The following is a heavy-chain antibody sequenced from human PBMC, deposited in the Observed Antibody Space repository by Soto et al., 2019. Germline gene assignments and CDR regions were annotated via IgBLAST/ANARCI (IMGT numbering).Heavy chain of an antibody. J-gene: IGHJ4*02. V-gene: IGHV3-23*01. CDR1: GFTFSSYA. CDR3: ANEPTVIDDSSGNKTTFDY. CDR2: ISGSGGST. D-gene: IGHD3-22*01. Sequence: HPGGSLRLSCAASGFTFSSYAMSWVRQAPGKGLEWVSAISGSGGSTYYADSVKGRFTISRDNSKNTLYLQMNSLRAEDTAVYYCANEPTVIDDSSGNKTTFDYWGQGTLVTVSS.